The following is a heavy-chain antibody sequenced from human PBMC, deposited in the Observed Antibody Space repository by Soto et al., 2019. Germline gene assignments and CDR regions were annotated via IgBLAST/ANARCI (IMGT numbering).Heavy chain of an antibody. Sequence: ASVKVSCKASGYTFTCYAVHWVRQAPGQRPEWMGWINGGNGYTKYSQKFQGRVTITRDTSASTAYMELSSLRSEDTAVYYCARDLGGWPDYWGQGTLVTVSS. V-gene: IGHV1-3*01. CDR3: ARDLGGWPDY. D-gene: IGHD2-15*01. J-gene: IGHJ4*02. CDR1: GYTFTCYA. CDR2: INGGNGYT.